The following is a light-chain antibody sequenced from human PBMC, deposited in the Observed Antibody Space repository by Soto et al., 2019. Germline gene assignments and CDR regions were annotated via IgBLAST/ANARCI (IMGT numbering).Light chain of an antibody. V-gene: IGKV1-12*01. CDR3: QQTNSFPRT. CDR2: AAS. Sequence: DIPMTPSPSSVSASVGDSVTITCRASQDISSWLAWYQQKPGKAPNLLIYAASSLQSGVPSRFSGSGSGTDFTLTINSLQPEDIATYYCQQTNSFPRTFGQGTKVDIK. CDR1: QDISSW. J-gene: IGKJ1*01.